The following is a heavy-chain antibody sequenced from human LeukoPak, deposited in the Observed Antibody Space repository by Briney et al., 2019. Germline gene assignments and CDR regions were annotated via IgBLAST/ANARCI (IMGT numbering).Heavy chain of an antibody. D-gene: IGHD3-16*01. CDR3: AISRGGDYIYDAFDI. V-gene: IGHV3-23*01. CDR2: ISGNGSST. J-gene: IGHJ3*02. Sequence: GGSLRLSCTASGFTFSTYAMNWVRQAPGQGLEWVSTISGNGSSTYYADSVEGRFTISRDNSNNTLHLEMNSLRAEDTAIYYCAISRGGDYIYDAFDIWGQGTVVTVSS. CDR1: GFTFSTYA.